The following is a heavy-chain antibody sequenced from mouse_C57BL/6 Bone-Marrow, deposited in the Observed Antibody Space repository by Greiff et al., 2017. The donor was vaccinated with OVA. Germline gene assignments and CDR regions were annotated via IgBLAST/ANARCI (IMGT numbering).Heavy chain of an antibody. Sequence: QVHVKQSGPELVKPGASVKISCKASGYAFSSSWMNWVKQRPGKGLEWIGRIYPGDGDTNYNGKFKGKATLTADKSSSTAYMQLSSLTSEDSAVYFCARNGDPWFAYWGQGTLVTVAA. CDR3: ARNGDPWFAY. CDR1: GYAFSSSW. J-gene: IGHJ3*01. CDR2: IYPGDGDT. V-gene: IGHV1-82*01.